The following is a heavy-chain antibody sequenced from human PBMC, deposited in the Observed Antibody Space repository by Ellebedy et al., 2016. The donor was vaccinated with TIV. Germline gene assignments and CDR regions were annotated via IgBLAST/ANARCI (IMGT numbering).Heavy chain of an antibody. V-gene: IGHV3-23*01. CDR1: GFTFSSYS. Sequence: GESLKISCAASGFTFSSYSMNWVRQAPGKGLEWVLSITGSAGQMYYADSVKGRFTISRDNSNNTLYLQMNSLRPEDTAVYYCAKGGGSGWYMYPIDYWGHGTLVTVSS. CDR2: ITGSAGQM. D-gene: IGHD6-19*01. CDR3: AKGGGSGWYMYPIDY. J-gene: IGHJ4*01.